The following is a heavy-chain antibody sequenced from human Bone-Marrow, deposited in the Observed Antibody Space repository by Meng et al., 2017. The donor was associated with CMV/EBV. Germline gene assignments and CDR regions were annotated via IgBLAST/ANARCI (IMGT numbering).Heavy chain of an antibody. CDR2: INPSRGST. CDR1: GNNVTSEY. V-gene: IGHV1-46*01. Sequence: GNNVTSEYMLWMRQAPGQRLEGMEIINPSRGSTSYAQKCQRRVTMTRDTSTSTVYMELSSLRSEDTAVYYCARGETPGLLDYWGQGTLVTVSS. CDR3: ARGETPGLLDY. J-gene: IGHJ4*02.